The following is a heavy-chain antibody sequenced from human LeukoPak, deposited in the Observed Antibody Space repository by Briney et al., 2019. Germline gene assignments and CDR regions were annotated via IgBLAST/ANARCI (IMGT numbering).Heavy chain of an antibody. CDR2: INPNSGGT. V-gene: IGHV1-2*02. Sequence: ASVKVSCKASGYTFNGYYIHWVRQAPGQGLEWMGWINPNSGGTNYAQKLQGRVTMTTDTSTSTAYMELRSLRSDDTAVYYCARQGVDYDILTGYYNQLDYWGQGTLVTVSS. CDR1: GYTFNGYY. CDR3: ARQGVDYDILTGYYNQLDY. D-gene: IGHD3-9*01. J-gene: IGHJ4*02.